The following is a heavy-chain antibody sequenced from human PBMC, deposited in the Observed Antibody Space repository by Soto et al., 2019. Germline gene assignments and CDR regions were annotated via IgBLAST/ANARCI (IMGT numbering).Heavy chain of an antibody. CDR1: GFTFSSYA. D-gene: IGHD3-22*01. CDR2: ISGRRGST. V-gene: IGHV3-23*01. CDR3: AKGGRTYYYDSSGLDAFDI. J-gene: IGHJ3*02. Sequence: GGSLRLSCAPSGFTFSSYAMSWVRQAPGKELKWGSAISGRRGSTYYADYVKGRFTISRDNSKNTLYLQMNSLRAEDTAVYYCAKGGRTYYYDSSGLDAFDIWGQVTMVTVSS.